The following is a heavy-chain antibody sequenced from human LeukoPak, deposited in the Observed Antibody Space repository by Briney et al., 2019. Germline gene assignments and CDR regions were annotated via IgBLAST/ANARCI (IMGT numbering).Heavy chain of an antibody. CDR1: GFTFSSYA. D-gene: IGHD3-22*01. J-gene: IGHJ4*02. Sequence: GGSLRLSCAASGFTFSSYAMSWVRQAPGKGLEWVSVIYSGGSTYYAGSVKGRFTISRDNSKNTLYLQMNSLRAEDTAVYYCARGAGSGYFGIFDYWGQGTLVTVSS. CDR2: IYSGGST. CDR3: ARGAGSGYFGIFDY. V-gene: IGHV3-53*01.